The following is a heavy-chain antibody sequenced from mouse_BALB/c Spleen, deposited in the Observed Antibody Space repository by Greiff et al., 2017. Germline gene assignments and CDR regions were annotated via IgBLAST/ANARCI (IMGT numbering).Heavy chain of an antibody. J-gene: IGHJ3*01. D-gene: IGHD1-2*01. Sequence: EVQGVESGGGLVKPGGSLKLSCAASGFAFSSYDMSWVRQTPEKRLEWVAYISSGGGSTYYPDTVKGRFTISRANAKNTLYLQMSSLKSEDTAMYYCARQVSHYYGYGAYWGQGTLVTVSA. CDR3: ARQVSHYYGYGAY. CDR1: GFAFSSYD. V-gene: IGHV5-12-1*01. CDR2: ISSGGGST.